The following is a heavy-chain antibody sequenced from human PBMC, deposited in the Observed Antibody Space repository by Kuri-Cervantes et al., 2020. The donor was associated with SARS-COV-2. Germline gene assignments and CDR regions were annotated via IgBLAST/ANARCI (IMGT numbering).Heavy chain of an antibody. D-gene: IGHD1-1*01. Sequence: GESLRLSCAASGFTFSGHWIHWVRQAPGKGLVWVSRINPDGSYTNNADSVKGRFTLSRDNAKNMLFLQMNSLRAEDTDVYYCVRDGDHWNFDYWGQGTLVTVSS. CDR2: INPDGSYT. CDR3: VRDGDHWNFDY. CDR1: GFTFSGHW. V-gene: IGHV3-74*01. J-gene: IGHJ4*02.